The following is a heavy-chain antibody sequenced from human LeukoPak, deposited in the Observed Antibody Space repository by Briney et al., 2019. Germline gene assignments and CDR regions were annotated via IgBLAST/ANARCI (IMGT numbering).Heavy chain of an antibody. D-gene: IGHD3-10*01. CDR2: IYSGGST. CDR1: GFTFSSYA. V-gene: IGHV3-53*01. J-gene: IGHJ3*02. Sequence: PGGSLRLSCAASGFTFSSYAMTCVRQAPGKGLEWVSVIYSGGSTYYADSVKGRFTISRDNSKNTLYLQMNSLRAEDTAVYYCARVITMVRGVISDAFDIWGQGTMVTVSS. CDR3: ARVITMVRGVISDAFDI.